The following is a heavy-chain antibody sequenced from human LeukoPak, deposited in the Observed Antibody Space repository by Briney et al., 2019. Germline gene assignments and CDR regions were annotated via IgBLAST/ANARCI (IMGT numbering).Heavy chain of an antibody. CDR2: IIPIFGTA. D-gene: IGHD3-10*01. V-gene: IGHV1-69*05. Sequence: ASVKVSCKASGGTFSSYAISWVRQAPGQGLEWMGGIIPIFGTANYAQKFQGRVTITTDESTSTAYMELSSLRSEDTAVYYCARDTDYGSGSYYGYWGRGTLVTVSS. CDR1: GGTFSSYA. CDR3: ARDTDYGSGSYYGY. J-gene: IGHJ4*02.